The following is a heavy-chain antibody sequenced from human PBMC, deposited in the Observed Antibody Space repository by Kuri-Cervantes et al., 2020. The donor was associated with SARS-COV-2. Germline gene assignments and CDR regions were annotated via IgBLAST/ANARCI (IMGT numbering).Heavy chain of an antibody. CDR3: ARSYYGRYSDGFDI. CDR1: GYTVSSYG. J-gene: IGHJ3*02. CDR2: IRVSNGKT. D-gene: IGHD1-26*01. V-gene: IGHV1-18*04. Sequence: ASVKVSCKGYGYTVSSYGIAWVRQAPGQGLEWMAWIRVSNGKTNSAQKFQARVAMTTDTSTNTVFMELRSLRSDDTAVYYCARSYYGRYSDGFDIWGQGTLVTVSS.